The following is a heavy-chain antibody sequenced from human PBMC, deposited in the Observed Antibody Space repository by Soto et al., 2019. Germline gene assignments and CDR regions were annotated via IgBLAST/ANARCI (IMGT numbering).Heavy chain of an antibody. V-gene: IGHV3-11*01. D-gene: IGHD3-10*01. CDR1: GFSVRDEY. CDR2: ISNGDPYI. Sequence: QVQLVESGGGLAKPGGSLTLSCAVFGFSVRDEYMSWIRQIPGKGLKWVSYISNGDPYIFYADSVRGRFTTSKDNVRNALYLQMDNLRDDDTAVYYCASSRGAGPGRHFDYWGQGTPVTVSS. J-gene: IGHJ4*02. CDR3: ASSRGAGPGRHFDY.